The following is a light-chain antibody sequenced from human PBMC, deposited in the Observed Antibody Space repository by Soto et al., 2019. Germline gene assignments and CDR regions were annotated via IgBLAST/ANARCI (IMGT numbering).Light chain of an antibody. CDR2: DAS. CDR3: QQYSNYFPWT. V-gene: IGKV1-5*01. Sequence: DIQMTQSPSTLSAFVGDRVTITCRASQSISNLLAWYQHKPDKVPKLLIYDASTLEPGVASRFSGSGSGTEFTLTISSLQPDDFATYYCQQYSNYFPWTFGQGTKVEVK. J-gene: IGKJ1*01. CDR1: QSISNL.